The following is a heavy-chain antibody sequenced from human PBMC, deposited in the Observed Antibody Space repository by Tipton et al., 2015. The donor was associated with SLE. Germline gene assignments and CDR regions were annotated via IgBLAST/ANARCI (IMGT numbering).Heavy chain of an antibody. Sequence: TLSLTCTVSDGSISTSTYYWGWIRQPPGEGLEYIGNILYTGSAFYSPSLKSRVTISADTSKNQFYLKVTSLTAADTAMYYCARLRTGTMMDDWGQGTLVTVSS. J-gene: IGHJ4*02. CDR3: ARLRTGTMMDD. CDR1: DGSISTSTYY. V-gene: IGHV4-39*01. CDR2: ILYTGSA. D-gene: IGHD3-22*01.